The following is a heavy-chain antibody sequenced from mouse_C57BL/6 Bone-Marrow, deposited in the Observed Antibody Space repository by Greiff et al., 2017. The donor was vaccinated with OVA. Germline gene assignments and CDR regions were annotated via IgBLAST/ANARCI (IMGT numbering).Heavy chain of an antibody. Sequence: VQLQQSGPELVKPGDSVKISCKASGYSFTGYFMNWVMQSHGKSLEWIGRINPYNGDTFYNQKFKGKATLTVDKSSSTANMELRSLTYEDSAVYDCARRRWLLRCGYYAMDYWGQGTSVTVSS. D-gene: IGHD2-3*01. CDR3: ARRRWLLRCGYYAMDY. CDR1: GYSFTGYF. V-gene: IGHV1-20*01. CDR2: INPYNGDT. J-gene: IGHJ4*01.